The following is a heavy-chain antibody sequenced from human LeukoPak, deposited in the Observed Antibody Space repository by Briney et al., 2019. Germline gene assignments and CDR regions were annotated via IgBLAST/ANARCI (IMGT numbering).Heavy chain of an antibody. V-gene: IGHV3-23*01. Sequence: GSLTLACAAYGFTFSSDALSWVRQSPGKGLEWVAKTSGSGGSTYYADVVEGRFTNSRDNSKNTLSLQMNSLRAEDTAVYYCAKRKYNSGGIFDSWGQGTLVTVYS. CDR1: GFTFSSDA. D-gene: IGHD6-19*01. CDR3: AKRKYNSGGIFDS. CDR2: TSGSGGST. J-gene: IGHJ4*02.